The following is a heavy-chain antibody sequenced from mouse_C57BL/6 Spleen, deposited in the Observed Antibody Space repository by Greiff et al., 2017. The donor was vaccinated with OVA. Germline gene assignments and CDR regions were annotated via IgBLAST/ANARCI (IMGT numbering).Heavy chain of an antibody. D-gene: IGHD3-2*02. CDR1: GYAFSSSW. Sequence: QVQLQQSGPELVKPGASVKISCKASGYAFSSSWMNWVKQRPGKGLEWIGRIYPGDGDTNYNGKFKGKATLTADKSSSTAYMQLSSLTSEDTAVYFCARRGYGYYFDYWGQGTTLTVSS. CDR3: ARRGYGYYFDY. CDR2: IYPGDGDT. V-gene: IGHV1-82*01. J-gene: IGHJ2*01.